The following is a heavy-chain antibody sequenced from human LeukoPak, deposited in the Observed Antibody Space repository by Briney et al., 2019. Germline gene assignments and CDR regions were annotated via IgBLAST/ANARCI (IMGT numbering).Heavy chain of an antibody. Sequence: GGSLRLSCAASGFTVSNTYMSWVRQAPGKGLEWVPLIYSGGSTYYADSVKGRFTISRDNSMNTMFLQMNSLRAEDTAVYYCARVIAARHFDYWGQGTLVTVSS. J-gene: IGHJ4*02. CDR2: IYSGGST. CDR3: ARVIAARHFDY. V-gene: IGHV3-66*01. D-gene: IGHD6-6*01. CDR1: GFTVSNTY.